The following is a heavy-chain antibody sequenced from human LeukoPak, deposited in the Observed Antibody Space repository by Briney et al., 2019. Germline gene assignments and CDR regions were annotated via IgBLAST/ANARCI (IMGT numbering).Heavy chain of an antibody. D-gene: IGHD1-26*01. Sequence: QPGGSLRLSCAASGFTFSSYAMHWVRQAPGKGLEWVAVISYDGSNKYYADSVKGRFTISRDNSKNTLYLQMNSLRAEDTAVYYCARSEWEPPYFDYWGQGTLVTVSS. V-gene: IGHV3-30*04. J-gene: IGHJ4*02. CDR3: ARSEWEPPYFDY. CDR1: GFTFSSYA. CDR2: ISYDGSNK.